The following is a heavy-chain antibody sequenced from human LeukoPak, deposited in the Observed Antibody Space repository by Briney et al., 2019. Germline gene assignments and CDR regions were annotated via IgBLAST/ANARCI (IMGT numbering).Heavy chain of an antibody. J-gene: IGHJ4*02. CDR1: GASISSYY. V-gene: IGHV4-4*07. CDR3: VRYCSGGSCYDKGIDY. CDR2: IHTTGST. D-gene: IGHD2-15*01. Sequence: SETLSLTCTVSGASISSYYWSWIRQPAGKGLEWIGRIHTTGSTNYNPSLKSRVTMSVDMSKNQFSLKLSSVTAADTAVYYCVRYCSGGSCYDKGIDYWGQGTLVIVSS.